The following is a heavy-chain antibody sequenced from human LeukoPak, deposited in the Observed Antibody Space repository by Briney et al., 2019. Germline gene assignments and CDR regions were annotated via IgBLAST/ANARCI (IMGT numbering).Heavy chain of an antibody. CDR1: GYTFTSYD. J-gene: IGHJ5*02. D-gene: IGHD1-26*01. V-gene: IGHV1-8*03. CDR3: AADLWKMGAEGDNWFDP. CDR2: MNPNSGNT. Sequence: GASVKVSCKASGYTFTSYDINWVRQATGQGLEWMGWMNPNSGNTGYAQKFQERVTITRDMSTSTAYMELSSLRSEDTAVYYCAADLWKMGAEGDNWFDPWGQGTLVTVSS.